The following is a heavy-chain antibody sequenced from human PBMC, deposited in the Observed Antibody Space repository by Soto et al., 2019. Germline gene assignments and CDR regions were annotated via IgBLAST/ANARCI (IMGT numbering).Heavy chain of an antibody. Sequence: PGGSLRLSCAASGFTFSSYAMSWVRQAPGKGLEWVSAISGSGGSTYYADSVKDRFTISRDNSKNTLYLQMNSLRAEDTAVYYCAKDPSGSYYPGGFDYWGQGTLVTVSS. CDR1: GFTFSSYA. D-gene: IGHD1-26*01. CDR2: ISGSGGST. V-gene: IGHV3-23*01. J-gene: IGHJ4*02. CDR3: AKDPSGSYYPGGFDY.